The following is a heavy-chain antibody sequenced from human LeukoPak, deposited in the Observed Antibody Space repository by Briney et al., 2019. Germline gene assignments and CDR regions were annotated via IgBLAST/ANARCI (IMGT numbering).Heavy chain of an antibody. CDR1: GFTFDDYA. J-gene: IGHJ4*02. CDR2: ISWNSGSI. V-gene: IGHV3-9*01. D-gene: IGHD3-3*01. CDR3: AKDINDFWSGNYFDY. Sequence: PGGSLRLSCAASGFTFDDYAMHWVRQAPGKGLEWVSGISWNSGSIGYADSVKGRFTISRDNAKNSLYLQMNSLRAEDTALYYCAKDINDFWSGNYFDYWGQGTLATVSS.